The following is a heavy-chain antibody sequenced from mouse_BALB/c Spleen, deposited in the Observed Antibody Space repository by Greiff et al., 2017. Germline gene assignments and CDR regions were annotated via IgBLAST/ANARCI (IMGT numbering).Heavy chain of an antibody. CDR1: GYTFTSYV. V-gene: IGHV1-14*01. CDR3: ARGLITTVRDYAMDY. D-gene: IGHD1-1*01. J-gene: IGHJ4*01. Sequence: VQLQQSGPELVKPGASVKMSCKASGYTFTSYVMHWVKQKPGQGLEWIGYINPYNDGTKYNEKFKGKATLTSDKSSSTAYMELSSLTSEDSAVYYCARGLITTVRDYAMDYWGQGTSVTVSS. CDR2: INPYNDGT.